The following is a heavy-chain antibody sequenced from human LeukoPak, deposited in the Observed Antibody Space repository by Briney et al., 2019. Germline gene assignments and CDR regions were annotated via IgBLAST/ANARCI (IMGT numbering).Heavy chain of an antibody. J-gene: IGHJ4*02. D-gene: IGHD2-2*01. CDR2: IKPDGSEK. CDR3: ARIPAVIDYFDY. V-gene: IGHV3-7*03. Sequence: PGGSLRLSCAASGFTFSSYEMNWVRQAPGKGLEWVANIKPDGSEKYYVDSVKGRFTISRDNAKNSLYLQMNSLRAEDTAVYYCARIPAVIDYFDYWGQGALVTVS. CDR1: GFTFSSYE.